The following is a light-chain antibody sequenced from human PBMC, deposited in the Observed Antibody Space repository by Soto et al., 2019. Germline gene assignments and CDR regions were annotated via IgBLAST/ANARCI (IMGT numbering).Light chain of an antibody. CDR3: QQYNRYSLT. J-gene: IGKJ4*01. Sequence: DVHITQSPSTLSASIGDRVTITCRASQSISSWLAWYQQKPGKAPKLLIYDASSLESGVPSRFSGSGSDTEFTLTINNLQPDDFATYHCQQYNRYSLTFGGGTKWIS. CDR1: QSISSW. CDR2: DAS. V-gene: IGKV1-5*01.